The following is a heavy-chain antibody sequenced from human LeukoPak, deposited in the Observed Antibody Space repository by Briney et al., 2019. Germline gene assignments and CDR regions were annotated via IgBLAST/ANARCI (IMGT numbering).Heavy chain of an antibody. CDR2: IWYDGSNK. D-gene: IGHD3-10*01. CDR1: GFTFSSYG. J-gene: IGHJ6*02. CDR3: ARPMVRGETPYYYYGMDV. Sequence: PGGSLRLSCAASGFTFSSYGMHWVRQAPGKGLEWVAVIWYDGSNKYYADSVKGRFTISRDNSKNTLYLQMNSLRAEDTAVYYCARPMVRGETPYYYYGMDVWGQGTTVTVS. V-gene: IGHV3-33*08.